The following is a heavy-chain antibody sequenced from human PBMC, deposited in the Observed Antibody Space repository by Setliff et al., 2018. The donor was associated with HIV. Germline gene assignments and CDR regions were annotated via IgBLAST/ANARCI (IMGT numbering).Heavy chain of an antibody. CDR1: GGSFSGYY. V-gene: IGHV4-34*01. J-gene: IGHJ5*02. Sequence: ASETLSLTCALYGGSFSGYYWSWIRQPPGKGLEWIGEINQSGSTYYNPSLKSRVTISVDRSKNQCTLKLSSGTAADTAVYYCARQFEISGVVIGNWFDPWGQGSLVTVSS. CDR2: INQSGST. D-gene: IGHD3-3*01. CDR3: ARQFEISGVVIGNWFDP.